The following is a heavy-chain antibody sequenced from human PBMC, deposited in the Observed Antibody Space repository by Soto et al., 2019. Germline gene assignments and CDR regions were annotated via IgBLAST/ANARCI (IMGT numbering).Heavy chain of an antibody. CDR3: ATDSPKYCSSTSCFKWGWFDP. J-gene: IGHJ5*02. V-gene: IGHV1-24*01. CDR1: GYTLTELS. Sequence: GASVKVSCKVSGYTLTELSMHWVRQAPGKGLEWMGGFDPEDGETIYAQKFQGRVTMTEDTSTDTAYMELSGLRSEDTAVYYCATDSPKYCSSTSCFKWGWFDPWGQGTLVTSPQ. CDR2: FDPEDGET. D-gene: IGHD2-2*01.